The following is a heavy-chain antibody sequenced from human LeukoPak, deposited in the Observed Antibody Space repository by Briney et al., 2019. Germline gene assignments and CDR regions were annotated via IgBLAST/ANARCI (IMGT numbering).Heavy chain of an antibody. CDR1: GGTISNYV. CDR3: ARVERNHFSIDI. D-gene: IGHD1-1*01. V-gene: IGHV1-69*05. CDR2: IMPLFNTP. J-gene: IGHJ6*03. Sequence: EASVKVSCKPSGGTISNYVITWVRQAPGQGLEWMGGIMPLFNTPNYAQNFKGRVTITTDESTSTAYMQLSSLRSEDTAVYYCARVERNHFSIDIWGKGTTVTVSS.